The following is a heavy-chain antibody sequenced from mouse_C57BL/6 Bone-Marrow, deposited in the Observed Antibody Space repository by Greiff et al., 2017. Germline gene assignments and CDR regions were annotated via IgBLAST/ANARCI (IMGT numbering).Heavy chain of an antibody. J-gene: IGHJ1*03. D-gene: IGHD1-1*01. V-gene: IGHV1-31*01. Sequence: EVKLQESGPELVKPGASVKISCKASGYSFTGYYMHWVKQSHGNILDWIGYIYPYNGVSSYNQKFKGKATLTVDKSSSTAYMELRSLTSEASAVYYCARLYYGSRHWYFDVWGTGTTVTVSS. CDR2: IYPYNGVS. CDR1: GYSFTGYY. CDR3: ARLYYGSRHWYFDV.